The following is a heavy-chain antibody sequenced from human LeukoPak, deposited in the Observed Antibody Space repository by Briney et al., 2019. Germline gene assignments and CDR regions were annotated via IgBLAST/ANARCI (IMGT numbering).Heavy chain of an antibody. CDR1: GFTFSSYG. J-gene: IGHJ4*02. Sequence: GRSLRLSCAASGFTFSSYGMHWVRQAPGKGLEWVAVISYDGSNKNYADSVKGRFTISRDNSKNTLYLQMNSLRAEDTAVYYCAKSGNRLFDYWGQGTLVTVSS. V-gene: IGHV3-30*18. CDR3: AKSGNRLFDY. CDR2: ISYDGSNK. D-gene: IGHD3-10*01.